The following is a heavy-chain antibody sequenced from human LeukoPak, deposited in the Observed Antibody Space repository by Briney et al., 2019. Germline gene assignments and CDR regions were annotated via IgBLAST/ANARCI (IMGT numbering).Heavy chain of an antibody. CDR2: INPNSGGT. CDR3: AXXXXXXXXSSGEPFDY. V-gene: IGHV1-2*02. D-gene: IGHD3-22*01. Sequence: ASVKVSCKASGYTFTGYYMHWVRQAPGQGLEWMGWINPNSGGTNYAQKFQGRVTMTRDTSISTAYMELSRLRSDDTAVYYCAXXXXXXXXSSGEPFDYWGQGTLVTVSS. J-gene: IGHJ4*02. CDR1: GYTFTGYY.